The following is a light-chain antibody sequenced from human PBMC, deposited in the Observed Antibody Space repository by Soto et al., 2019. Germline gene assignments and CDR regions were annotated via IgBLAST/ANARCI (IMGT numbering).Light chain of an antibody. CDR3: QQRSNWPRLT. J-gene: IGKJ4*01. CDR2: DVS. CDR1: QSVSSY. Sequence: EIVLTQSPATLSLSPGERATLSCRASQSVSSYLAWYQQKPGQAPRLLIYDVSNRATGIPARFSGSGSGTDFTLIIASLEPEDSAVYYCQQRSNWPRLTFGGGTKVDIK. V-gene: IGKV3-11*01.